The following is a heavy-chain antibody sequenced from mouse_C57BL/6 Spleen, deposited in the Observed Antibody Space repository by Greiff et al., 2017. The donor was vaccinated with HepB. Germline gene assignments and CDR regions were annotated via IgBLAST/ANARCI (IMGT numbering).Heavy chain of an antibody. D-gene: IGHD2-2*01. CDR2: IDPETGGT. CDR1: GYTFTDYE. V-gene: IGHV1-15*01. Sequence: QVQLKQSGAELVRPGASVTLSCKASGYTFTDYEMHWVKQTPVHGLEWIGAIDPETGGTAYNQKFKGKAILTADKSSSTAYMELRSLTSEDSAVYYCTRTIYYGYSWFAYWGQGTLVTVSA. J-gene: IGHJ3*01. CDR3: TRTIYYGYSWFAY.